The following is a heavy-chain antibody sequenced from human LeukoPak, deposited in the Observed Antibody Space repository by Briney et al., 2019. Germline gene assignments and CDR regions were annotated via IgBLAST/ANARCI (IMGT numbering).Heavy chain of an antibody. CDR3: ARVFGAGYSDY. CDR2: IKQDGSEK. Sequence: GGSLRLSCAASRFTVSTNYMSWVRQAPGKGLEWVASIKQDGSEKYYVDSVKGRVTISRDNAKNSLYLQMNRLRAEDTAVYYCARVFGAGYSDYWGQGTLVTVSS. CDR1: RFTVSTNY. D-gene: IGHD4/OR15-4a*01. V-gene: IGHV3-7*01. J-gene: IGHJ4*02.